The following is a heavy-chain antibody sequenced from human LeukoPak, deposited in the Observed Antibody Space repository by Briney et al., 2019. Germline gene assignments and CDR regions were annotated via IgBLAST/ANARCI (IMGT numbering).Heavy chain of an antibody. CDR1: GGSISSSSYY. Sequence: PSETLSLTCTVSGGSISSSSYYWGWIRQPPGKGLEWIGSIYYSGSTYYDPSLKSRVTISVDTSKNQFSLKLSSVTAADTAVYYCARGGAYCGGDCSKPFDYWGQGTLVTVSS. D-gene: IGHD2-21*02. J-gene: IGHJ4*02. V-gene: IGHV4-39*01. CDR2: IYYSGST. CDR3: ARGGAYCGGDCSKPFDY.